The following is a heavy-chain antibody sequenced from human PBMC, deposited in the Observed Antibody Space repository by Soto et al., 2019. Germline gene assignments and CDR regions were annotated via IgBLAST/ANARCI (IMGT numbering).Heavy chain of an antibody. D-gene: IGHD6-13*01. V-gene: IGHV3-13*02. CDR2: IAIAGDT. CDR1: GFTVSDYD. J-gene: IGHJ4*02. CDR3: ANWGPLAGQQLVTPFFDY. Sequence: GGALRPSFPASGFTVSDYDMHCVRQATGKGLEWVSAIAIAGDTFYSGSVKVRFTISRDNAKNTLYLQMNSLRAEDTAVYYCANWGPLAGQQLVTPFFDYWGQGTLVTVSS.